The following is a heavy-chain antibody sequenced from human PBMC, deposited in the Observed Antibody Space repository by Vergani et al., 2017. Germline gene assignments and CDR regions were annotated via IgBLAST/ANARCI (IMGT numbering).Heavy chain of an antibody. CDR1: GGSFSGYY. J-gene: IGHJ4*02. Sequence: QVQLPQWGAGLLKPSETLSLTCAVYGGSFSGYYWSWIRQPPGKGLEWIGEINHSGSTNYNPSLKSRVTISVDTSKNQFSLKLSSVTAADTAVYYCARTLTYRSGYYSYWGQGTLVTVSS. CDR3: ARTLTYRSGYYSY. CDR2: INHSGST. V-gene: IGHV4-34*01. D-gene: IGHD3-22*01.